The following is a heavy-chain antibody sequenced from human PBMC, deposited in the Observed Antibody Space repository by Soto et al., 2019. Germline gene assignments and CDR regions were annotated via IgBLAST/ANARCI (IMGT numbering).Heavy chain of an antibody. CDR3: TSNVIADRGTDAFDI. Sequence: EVQLVESGGGLVKPGGSLRLSCAASGFTFSNAWMSWVRQAPGKGLEWVGRIKSKTDGGTTDYAAPVKGRFTISRDDSKNTLYLQMNSLKTDGTAVYYCTSNVIADRGTDAFDIWGQGTMVTVSS. V-gene: IGHV3-15*01. D-gene: IGHD6-6*01. J-gene: IGHJ3*02. CDR2: IKSKTDGGTT. CDR1: GFTFSNAW.